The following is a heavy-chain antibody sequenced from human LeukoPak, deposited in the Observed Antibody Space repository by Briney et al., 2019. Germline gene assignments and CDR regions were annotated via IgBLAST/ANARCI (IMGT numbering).Heavy chain of an antibody. J-gene: IGHJ4*02. V-gene: IGHV4-59*01. CDR1: GGSISSYY. D-gene: IGHD1-26*01. CDR2: ISNSGST. CDR3: ARGGASSIPLDY. Sequence: SETLSLTCTVSGGSISSYYWSWIRQPPGKGPEWIGHISNSGSTYYSPSLSSRVTISQDTSKNQFSLKLRSVTAADTAVYYCARGGASSIPLDYWGRGTLVTVSS.